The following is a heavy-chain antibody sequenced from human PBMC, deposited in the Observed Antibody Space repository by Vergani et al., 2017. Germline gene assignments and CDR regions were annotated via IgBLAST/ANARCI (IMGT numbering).Heavy chain of an antibody. CDR3: VRDPDYSTFDS. J-gene: IGHJ4*02. D-gene: IGHD4-11*01. Sequence: DVRLVESGGGVVQPGGSLRLSCAASGFTFSAYSMNWVRQAPGKGLEWISYIGVSDNSIYYAHSVMGRFAISRDNARNLLFLQMNSLRADDSALYFCVRDPDYSTFDSWGQGTLVTVS. CDR2: IGVSDNSI. CDR1: GFTFSAYS. V-gene: IGHV3-48*01.